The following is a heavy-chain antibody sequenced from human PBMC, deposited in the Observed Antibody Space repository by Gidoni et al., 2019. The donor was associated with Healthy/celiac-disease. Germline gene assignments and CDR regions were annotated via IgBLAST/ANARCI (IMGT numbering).Heavy chain of an antibody. J-gene: IGHJ3*01. CDR1: GFTFSSYA. Sequence: EVQLLESVGGWVQPGGSLRLSCAASGFTFSSYAMIWFRQAPGKGLWWVSAISGSGGSTYYAASVKGRFTISRDNSKNTLYLQMNSLSAEDTAVYYCAKDLSPPLYSWSYFVWGQGTMVTVSS. D-gene: IGHD1-26*01. CDR2: ISGSGGST. CDR3: AKDLSPPLYSWSYFV. V-gene: IGHV3-23*01.